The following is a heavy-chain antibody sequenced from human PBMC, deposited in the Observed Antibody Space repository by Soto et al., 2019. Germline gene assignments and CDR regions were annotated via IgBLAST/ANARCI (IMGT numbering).Heavy chain of an antibody. Sequence: EVQLLESGGGLVQPGGSLRVSCAASGFTFSTYGMNWVRQAPGKGLEWVSGISGSGGGTYYAHSVKGRFTISRDNAKNTLYLQMNSLRAEDAAVYYCAKDRSYEPGQDSSPANWGQGTLVTVSS. J-gene: IGHJ4*02. V-gene: IGHV3-23*01. CDR1: GFTFSTYG. CDR3: AKDRSYEPGQDSSPAN. CDR2: ISGSGGGT. D-gene: IGHD3-22*01.